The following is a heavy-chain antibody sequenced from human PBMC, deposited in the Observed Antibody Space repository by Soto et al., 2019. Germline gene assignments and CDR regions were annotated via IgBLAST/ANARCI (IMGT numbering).Heavy chain of an antibody. CDR2: FDPEDGET. D-gene: IGHD3-22*01. CDR1: GYTLTELS. Sequence: ASVKVSCKVSGYTLTELSMHWVRQAPGKGLEWMGGFDPEDGETIYAQKFQGRVTMTEDTSTDTAYMELSSLRSEDTAVYYCATTSISSGYYQGSNWFDPWGQGTLVTVSS. CDR3: ATTSISSGYYQGSNWFDP. V-gene: IGHV1-24*01. J-gene: IGHJ5*02.